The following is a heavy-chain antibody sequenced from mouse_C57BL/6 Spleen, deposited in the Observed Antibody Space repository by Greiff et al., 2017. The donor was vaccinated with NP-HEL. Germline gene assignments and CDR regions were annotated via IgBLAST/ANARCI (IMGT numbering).Heavy chain of an antibody. D-gene: IGHD3-2*02. Sequence: QVQLQQPGAELVRPGSSVKLSCKASGYTFTSYWMHWVKQRPIQGLEWIGNIDPSDSETHYNQKFKDKATLTVDKSSSTAYMQLSSLTSEDSAVYYCARGSSGSGLDYWGQGTTLTVSS. V-gene: IGHV1-52*01. CDR2: IDPSDSET. J-gene: IGHJ2*01. CDR3: ARGSSGSGLDY. CDR1: GYTFTSYW.